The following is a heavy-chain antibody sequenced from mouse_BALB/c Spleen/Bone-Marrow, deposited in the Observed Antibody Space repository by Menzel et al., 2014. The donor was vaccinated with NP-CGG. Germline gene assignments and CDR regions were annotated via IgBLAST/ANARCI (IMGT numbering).Heavy chain of an antibody. J-gene: IGHJ1*01. CDR1: GLDFSRYW. D-gene: IGHD1-2*01. V-gene: IGHV4-1*02. CDR3: ARPGYYGYQDV. CDR2: INPDSSTI. Sequence: VQLQQSGGGLVQPGGSLKLSCAASGLDFSRYWMTWVRQAPGKGLEWIGEINPDSSTINYTPSLKEKFIISRDNAKNTLYPQMSKVRSEDTALYYCARPGYYGYQDVWGAGTTVTVSS.